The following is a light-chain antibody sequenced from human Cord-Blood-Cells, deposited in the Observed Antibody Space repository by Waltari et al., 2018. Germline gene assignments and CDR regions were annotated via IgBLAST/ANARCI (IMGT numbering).Light chain of an antibody. CDR3: QQSYSTPRT. J-gene: IGKJ1*01. V-gene: IGKV1-39*01. Sequence: DIQMTQSPSSLSASVGDRVTITCRASQSISSYLNWYQQKPGKAPKLLIYAASSLQSWVPSRFSGSGSGTDFTITISSLQPGDFATYYCQQSYSTPRTFGQGTKVEIK. CDR2: AAS. CDR1: QSISSY.